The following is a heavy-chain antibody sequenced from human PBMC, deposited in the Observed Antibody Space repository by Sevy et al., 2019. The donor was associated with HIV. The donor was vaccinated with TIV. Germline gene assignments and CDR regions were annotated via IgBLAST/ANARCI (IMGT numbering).Heavy chain of an antibody. CDR1: GFTFRNYW. J-gene: IGHJ6*02. CDR2: INQNGTEI. CDR3: TINSDYGMDA. Sequence: GGSLRLSCVVSGFTFRNYWMSWVRQAPGKGLEWVANINQNGTEIYSVDSVKGRFTFSRDNTKNSVYLQMNSLRAEDTASYYCTINSDYGMDAWGQGTTVTVSS. V-gene: IGHV3-7*01. D-gene: IGHD4-4*01.